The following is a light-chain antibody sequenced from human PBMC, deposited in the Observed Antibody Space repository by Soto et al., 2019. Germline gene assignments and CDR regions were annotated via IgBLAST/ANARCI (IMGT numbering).Light chain of an antibody. Sequence: NFMLTQPHSVSESPGKTVTISCTRSSGSIASNYVQWYQQRPGSAPTTVIYEDNQRPSGVPDRFSGSIDSSSNSASLTISGMKSEEEADSYWRSYDIGNHGVVFGGGTKVTVL. V-gene: IGLV6-57*03. CDR2: EDN. CDR1: SGSIASNY. J-gene: IGLJ2*01. CDR3: RSYDIGNHGVV.